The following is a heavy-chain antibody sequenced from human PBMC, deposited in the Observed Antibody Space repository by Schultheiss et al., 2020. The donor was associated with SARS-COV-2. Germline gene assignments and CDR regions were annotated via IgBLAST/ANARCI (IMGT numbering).Heavy chain of an antibody. D-gene: IGHD6-13*01. Sequence: GESLKISCAASGFTFSSYWMSWVRQAPGKGLEWVANIKQDGSEKYYVDSVKGRFTISRDNAENSLYLQMNSLRAEDTAVYYCARVRYSSSWYYWGQGTLVTVSS. CDR3: ARVRYSSSWYY. V-gene: IGHV3-7*03. J-gene: IGHJ4*02. CDR2: IKQDGSEK. CDR1: GFTFSSYW.